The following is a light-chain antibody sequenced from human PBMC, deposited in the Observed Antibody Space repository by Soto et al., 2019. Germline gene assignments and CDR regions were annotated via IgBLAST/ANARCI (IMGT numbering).Light chain of an antibody. CDR1: QSVSSSY. CDR2: GAS. J-gene: IGKJ4*01. Sequence: EIVLTQSPGTLSLSPGERATLSCRASQSVSSSYLAWYQQKPGQAPRLLIYGASSRANGIPDRFSGSWSGKDFTLSISRLEPEEFAVYYCQLYGKSPRLTFDGVTKVEI. V-gene: IGKV3-20*01. CDR3: QLYGKSPRLT.